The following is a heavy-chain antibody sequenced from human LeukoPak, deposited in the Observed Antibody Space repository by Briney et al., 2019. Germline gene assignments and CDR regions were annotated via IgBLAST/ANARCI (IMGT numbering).Heavy chain of an antibody. D-gene: IGHD3-3*01. J-gene: IGHJ4*02. CDR2: LNPKSGGT. CDR3: ARVGQWPLDLPIFGY. V-gene: IGHV1-2*02. CDR1: GYIFTDYH. Sequence: ASVKVSCKPSGYIFTDYHIHWVRQAPGQGFEWMGWLNPKSGGTNYARTFQGRVTMTSDTSIRTAYMELSRLTGDDTAVYYCARVGQWPLDLPIFGYWGQGTRITVSS.